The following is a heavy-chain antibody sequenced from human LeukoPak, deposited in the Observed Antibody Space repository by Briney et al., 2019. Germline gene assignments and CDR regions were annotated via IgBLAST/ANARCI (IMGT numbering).Heavy chain of an antibody. CDR1: GYTFTSYY. Sequence: GASVKVSCKASGYTFTSYYMHWVRQAPGQGLEWMGIINPSGGSTSYAQKFQGRVTMTRDTSTSTVYMELSSLRSEDTAVYYCARANMITFGGVHLDYWGQGTLVTVSS. J-gene: IGHJ4*02. CDR2: INPSGGST. CDR3: ARANMITFGGVHLDY. D-gene: IGHD3-16*01. V-gene: IGHV1-46*01.